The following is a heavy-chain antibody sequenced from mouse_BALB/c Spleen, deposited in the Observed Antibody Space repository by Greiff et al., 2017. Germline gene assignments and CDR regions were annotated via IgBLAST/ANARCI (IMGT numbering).Heavy chain of an antibody. J-gene: IGHJ2*01. Sequence: DVQLQESGAELVKPGASVKLSCTASGFNIKDTYMHWVKQMPEQGLEWIGRIDPANGNTKYDPKFHGKATITADTSSNTAYLHLSSLTSEDTAVYYCATHCYGSNYLKDYFDYWGQGTTLTVSS. D-gene: IGHD1-1*01. CDR1: GFNIKDTY. V-gene: IGHV14-3*02. CDR2: IDPANGNT. CDR3: ATHCYGSNYLKDYFDY.